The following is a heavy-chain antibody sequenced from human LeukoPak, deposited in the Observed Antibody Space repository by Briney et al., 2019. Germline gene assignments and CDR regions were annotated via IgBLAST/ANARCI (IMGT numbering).Heavy chain of an antibody. D-gene: IGHD3-9*01. CDR1: GGSISSTY. CDR2: IYYSGTT. J-gene: IGHJ4*02. Sequence: SDTLSLICTLSGGSISSTYWSWIRQPPGKGVVWIGYIYYSGTTNYSPSLKSPVPISIDTSKNQFSLRLSSVTAADTAVYYCARGLLYYDILTGYYKGRYPFDYWGQGTLVTVTS. CDR3: ARGLLYYDILTGYYKGRYPFDY. V-gene: IGHV4-59*12.